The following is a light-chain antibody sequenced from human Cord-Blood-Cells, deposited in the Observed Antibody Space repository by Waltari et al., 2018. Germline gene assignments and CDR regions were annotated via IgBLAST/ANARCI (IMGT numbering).Light chain of an antibody. CDR3: QAWDSSTAHVV. CDR2: QDS. J-gene: IGLJ2*01. V-gene: IGLV3-1*01. Sequence: SYELTQTPSVSVSPGQTASITCSGDKLGDKYACWYQQKPGQSPVRVIYQDSKRPSGIPERFSGSNSGNTATLTISGTQAMDEADYYCQAWDSSTAHVVFGGGTKLTVL. CDR1: KLGDKY.